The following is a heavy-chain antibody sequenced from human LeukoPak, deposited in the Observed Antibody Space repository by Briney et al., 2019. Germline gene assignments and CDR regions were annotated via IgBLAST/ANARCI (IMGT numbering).Heavy chain of an antibody. J-gene: IGHJ4*02. CDR1: GFTFSSYC. CDR2: ISYDGSNK. D-gene: IGHD3-10*01. V-gene: IGHV3-30*18. CDR3: AKDSGSGSYSTFDY. Sequence: GGSLRLSCAASGFTFSSYCMHWVRQAPGKGLEWVAVISYDGSNKYYADSVKGRFTISRDNSKNTLYLQMNSLRAEDTAVYYCAKDSGSGSYSTFDYWGQGTLVTVTS.